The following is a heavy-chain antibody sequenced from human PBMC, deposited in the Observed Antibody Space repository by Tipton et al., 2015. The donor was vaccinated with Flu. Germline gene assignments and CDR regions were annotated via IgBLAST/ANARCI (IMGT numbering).Heavy chain of an antibody. CDR2: IYYSGST. D-gene: IGHD1-26*01. CDR1: GGSISSYY. J-gene: IGHJ4*02. Sequence: TLSLTCTVSGGSISSYYWSWIRQPPGKGLEWIGYIYYSGSTNYNPSLKSRVTISVDTSKNQFSLKLSSVTAADTAVYYCARASGVRGEWELPAYYFDYWGQGTLVTVSS. V-gene: IGHV4-59*01. CDR3: ARASGVRGEWELPAYYFDY.